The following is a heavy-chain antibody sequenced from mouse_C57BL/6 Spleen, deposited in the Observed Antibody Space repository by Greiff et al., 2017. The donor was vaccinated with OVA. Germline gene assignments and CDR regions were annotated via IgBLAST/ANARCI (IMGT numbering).Heavy chain of an antibody. J-gene: IGHJ1*03. V-gene: IGHV5-17*01. CDR2: ISSSSSTN. Sequence: EVHLVESGGGLVKPGGSLKLSCAASGFTFSDYGMHWVRQAPEKGLEWVAYISSSSSTNYYADTVKGRFTISRDNAKNTLFLQMTMLRSEDTAMYYCARPIYYDGSSYWYFDVWGTGTTVTVSS. CDR3: ARPIYYDGSSYWYFDV. D-gene: IGHD1-1*01. CDR1: GFTFSDYG.